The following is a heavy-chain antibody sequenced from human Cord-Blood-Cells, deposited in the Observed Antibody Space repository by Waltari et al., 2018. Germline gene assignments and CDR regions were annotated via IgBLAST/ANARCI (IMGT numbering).Heavy chain of an antibody. CDR2: ISSSSSYI. V-gene: IGHV3-21*01. J-gene: IGHJ6*03. D-gene: IGHD3-9*01. CDR1: GFTFSSYS. CDR3: ARDERYVGADYDILTGYYYYYYMDV. Sequence: EVQLVESGGGLVKPGGSLRLSCAASGFTFSSYSMNWVRQAPGKGPEWFSPISSSSSYIYYADSVKGRFTISRDNAKNSLYLQMNSLRAEDTAVYYCARDERYVGADYDILTGYYYYYYMDVWGKGTTVTVSS.